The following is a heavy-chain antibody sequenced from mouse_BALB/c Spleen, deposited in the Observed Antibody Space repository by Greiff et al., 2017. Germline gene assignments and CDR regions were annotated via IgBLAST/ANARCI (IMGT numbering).Heavy chain of an antibody. J-gene: IGHJ4*01. V-gene: IGHV3-2*02. CDR2: ISYSGST. D-gene: IGHD2-3*01. CDR3: ARKGYYVGAMDY. CDR1: GYSITSDYA. Sequence: EVKLEESGPGLVKPSQSLSLTCTVTGYSITSDYAWNWIRQFPGNKLEWMGYISYSGSTSYNPSLKSRISITRDTSKNQFFLQLNSVTTEDTATYYCARKGYYVGAMDYWGQGTSVTVSS.